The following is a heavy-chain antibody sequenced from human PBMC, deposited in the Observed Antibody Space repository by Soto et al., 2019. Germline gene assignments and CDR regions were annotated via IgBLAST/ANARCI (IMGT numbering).Heavy chain of an antibody. Sequence: GGSLRLSCAASGFTFSSYSMNWVRQAPGKGLEWVSSISSSSSYIYYADSVKGRLTISRDNAKNSLYLQMNSLRAEDTAVYFCAREISGYMDVWGKGTTVTVSS. CDR3: AREISGYMDV. CDR2: ISSSSSYI. CDR1: GFTFSSYS. V-gene: IGHV3-21*01. D-gene: IGHD3-3*01. J-gene: IGHJ6*03.